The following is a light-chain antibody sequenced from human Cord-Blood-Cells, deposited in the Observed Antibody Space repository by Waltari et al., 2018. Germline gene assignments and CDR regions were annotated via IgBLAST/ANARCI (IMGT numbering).Light chain of an antibody. CDR1: QDISNY. CDR2: DAS. J-gene: IGKJ5*01. Sequence: DTEMTPSPSPLSASVVDRVTITCQASQDISNYLNWYQQKPGKAPKLLIYDASNLETGVPSRFSGSGSGTDFTFTISSLQPEDIATYYCQQYDNLPITFGQGTRLEIK. CDR3: QQYDNLPIT. V-gene: IGKV1-33*01.